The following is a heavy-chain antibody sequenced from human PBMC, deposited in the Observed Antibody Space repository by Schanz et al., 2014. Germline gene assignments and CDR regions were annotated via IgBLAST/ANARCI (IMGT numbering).Heavy chain of an antibody. J-gene: IGHJ4*02. Sequence: EVQLLESGGGLVQPGGSLRLSCAASGFTFSTSAMSWVRQVPGKGLEWISYIGSSSSRIDHADSVKGRFTVSRDNAENALYLQMNSLRAEDTGLYFCARGGSGSHYRLDYWGQGTLVTVSS. CDR2: IGSSSSRI. D-gene: IGHD1-26*01. CDR3: ARGGSGSHYRLDY. CDR1: GFTFSTSA. V-gene: IGHV3-48*01.